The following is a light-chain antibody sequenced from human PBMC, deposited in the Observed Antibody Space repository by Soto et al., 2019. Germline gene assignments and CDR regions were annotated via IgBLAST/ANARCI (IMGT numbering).Light chain of an antibody. J-gene: IGLJ2*01. V-gene: IGLV1-40*01. CDR1: SSNIGAGYD. CDR3: QSYDSSLSGHVV. CDR2: GNS. Sequence: QSVLTQPPSVSGAPGQRVTISCTGSSSNIGAGYDVHWYQQLPGTAPKLLIYGNSNRPSGVPDRFSGSKSGTSASLAITGLQAEDEDDDYCQSYDSSLSGHVVFGGGTQLTVL.